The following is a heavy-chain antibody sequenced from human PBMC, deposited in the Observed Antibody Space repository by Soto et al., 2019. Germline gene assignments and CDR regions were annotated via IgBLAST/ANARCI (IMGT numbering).Heavy chain of an antibody. CDR3: ARVTIFEYWFDP. CDR2: IYHSGSA. D-gene: IGHD3-3*01. Sequence: PSETLSLGCAGSAGSISGGCYWAWIRQAPGRGLEWIGNIYHSGSAHYNPSLKSRGTMSVDTSKNNFSLRLTSVTAADTAVYYCARVTIFEYWFDPWVQAILV. J-gene: IGHJ5*02. CDR1: AGSISGGCY. V-gene: IGHV4-38-2*01.